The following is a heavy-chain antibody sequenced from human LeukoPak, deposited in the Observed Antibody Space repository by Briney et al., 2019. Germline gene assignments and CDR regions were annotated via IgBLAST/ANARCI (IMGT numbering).Heavy chain of an antibody. CDR1: GFIFSSYA. Sequence: GGSLRLSCTASGFIFSSYAMHWVRQAPGKGLEWVAVISYDGRNNYYADSVKGRFTISRDNSKNTLYLQMNSLRAEDTAVFYCARTSYSSGWSPFDYWGQGTLVSVSS. CDR2: ISYDGRNN. D-gene: IGHD6-19*01. CDR3: ARTSYSSGWSPFDY. J-gene: IGHJ4*02. V-gene: IGHV3-30*04.